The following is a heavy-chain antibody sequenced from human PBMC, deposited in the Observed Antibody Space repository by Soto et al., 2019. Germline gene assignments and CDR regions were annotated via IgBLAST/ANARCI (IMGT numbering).Heavy chain of an antibody. CDR3: ARSPALLWFGELAFDI. CDR1: GGTFSSYA. V-gene: IGHV1-69*13. CDR2: IIPIFGTA. J-gene: IGHJ3*02. Sequence: SVKVSCKASGGTFSSYAISWVRQAPGQGLEWMGGIIPIFGTANYAQKFQGRVTITADESTSTAYMELSSLRSEDTAMYYCARSPALLWFGELAFDIWGQGTMVTVSS. D-gene: IGHD3-10*01.